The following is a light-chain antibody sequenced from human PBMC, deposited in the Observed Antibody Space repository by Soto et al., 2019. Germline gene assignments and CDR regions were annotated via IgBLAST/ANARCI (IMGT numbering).Light chain of an antibody. CDR2: EGS. CDR3: CSYASSTTFSFV. CDR1: SSDVGSYNL. Sequence: QSVLTQPASVSGSPGQSITISCTGTSSDVGSYNLVSWYQQRPGKAPKLVIYEGSKRPSGVSNRFSGSQSGNTASLTISGLQAEDEADYFCCSYASSTTFSFVFGTGTKVTVL. V-gene: IGLV2-23*03. J-gene: IGLJ1*01.